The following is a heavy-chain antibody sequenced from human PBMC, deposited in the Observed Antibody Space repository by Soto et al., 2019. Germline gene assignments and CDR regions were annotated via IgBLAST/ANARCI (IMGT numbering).Heavy chain of an antibody. J-gene: IGHJ3*02. CDR3: AGATRSYYDSSGYPRAFHT. D-gene: IGHD3-22*01. V-gene: IGHV4-30-2*01. CDR1: GVSITSGGYS. CDR2: IFHSGRT. Sequence: QLHLQESGSGLVKPSQTLSLTCAVSGVSITSGGYSWSWIRQPPGKGLEWMGYIFHSGRTYYNPSLQSRVTISADRSKNNFSLKLFSVTAADTAVYFCAGATRSYYDSSGYPRAFHTWGQGTMVAVSS.